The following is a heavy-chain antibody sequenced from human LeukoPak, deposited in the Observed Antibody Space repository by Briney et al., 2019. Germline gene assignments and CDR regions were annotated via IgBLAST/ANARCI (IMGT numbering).Heavy chain of an antibody. CDR2: ISYDGSNK. D-gene: IGHD2-2*01. CDR1: GFTFSSYG. Sequence: GGSLRLSCAASGFTFSSYGMHWVRQAPGKGLEWVAVISYDGSNKYYADSVKGRLTISRDNSKNTLYLQMNSLRAEDTAVYYCAKDIVVVPAAPRNDYYYYGMDVWGQGTTVTVSS. V-gene: IGHV3-30*18. CDR3: AKDIVVVPAAPRNDYYYYGMDV. J-gene: IGHJ6*02.